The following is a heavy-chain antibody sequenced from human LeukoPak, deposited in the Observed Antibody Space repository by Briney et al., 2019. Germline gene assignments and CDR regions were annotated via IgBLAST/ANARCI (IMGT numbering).Heavy chain of an antibody. Sequence: GGSLRLSCAASGFTFSSYGMHWVRQAPGKGLEWVSAISGSGGSTYYADSVKGRFTISRDNSKNTLYLQMNSLRAEDTAVYYCANSKRPRAFDYWGQGTLVTVSS. CDR1: GFTFSSYG. V-gene: IGHV3-23*01. CDR2: ISGSGGST. J-gene: IGHJ4*02. CDR3: ANSKRPRAFDY.